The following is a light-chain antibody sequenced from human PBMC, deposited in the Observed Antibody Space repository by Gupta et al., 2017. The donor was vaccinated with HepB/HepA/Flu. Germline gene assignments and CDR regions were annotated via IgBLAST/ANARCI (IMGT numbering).Light chain of an antibody. CDR3: SAGDESINGVV. CDR1: SSNVGSKN. Sequence: QSVLTQSPSLSGPPGQRVTISCTGSSSNVGSKNVNWYQQLPGRAPKRLIYHYDERPSGGPARFSGSKSDTTASLAISGLQDEEEADYYCSAGDESINGVVFGGGTKLTVL. J-gene: IGLJ2*01. CDR2: HYD. V-gene: IGLV1-44*01.